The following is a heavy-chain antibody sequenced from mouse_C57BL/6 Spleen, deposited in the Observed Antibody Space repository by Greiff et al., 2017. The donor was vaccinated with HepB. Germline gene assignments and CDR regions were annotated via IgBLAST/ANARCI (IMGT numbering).Heavy chain of an antibody. CDR3: ARSTYGNYLDY. CDR1: GYTFTSYW. CDR2: IDPSDSET. D-gene: IGHD2-1*01. Sequence: QVQLKQSGAELVRPGSSVKLSCKASGYTFTSYWMHWVKQRPIQGLEWIGNIDPSDSETHYNQKFKDKATLTVDKSSSPAYMQLSSLTSEDSAVYYCARSTYGNYLDYWGQGTTLTVSS. V-gene: IGHV1-52*01. J-gene: IGHJ2*01.